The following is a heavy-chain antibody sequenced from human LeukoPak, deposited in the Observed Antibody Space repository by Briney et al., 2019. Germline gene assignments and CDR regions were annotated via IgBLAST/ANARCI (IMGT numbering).Heavy chain of an antibody. CDR2: MKPDGSEI. Sequence: GGSLRLSCAASGFTFTTYWMSWVRQAPGKGLEWVANMKPDGSEIFYVDSVKGRFTISRDNAMNTLYLQMNSLRAEDSALYYCTRDMQGSRLYLVGFQNDWGQGTLVTVSS. CDR3: TRDMQGSRLYLVGFQND. CDR1: GFTFTTYW. J-gene: IGHJ4*02. V-gene: IGHV3-7*01. D-gene: IGHD1-26*01.